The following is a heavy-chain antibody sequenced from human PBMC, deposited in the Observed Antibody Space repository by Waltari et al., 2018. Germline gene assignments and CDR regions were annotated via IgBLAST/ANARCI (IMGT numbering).Heavy chain of an antibody. CDR1: GYTFTSFY. V-gene: IGHV1-46*01. CDR2: INPSVGTT. CDR3: ARDTGALWMDV. J-gene: IGHJ6*02. Sequence: QVQLVQSGAEVKKPGASVKVSCKASGYTFTSFYMHWVRQAPGQGLQWMGIINPSVGTTIYAQNFQGRVTMTRDTSTSTVYMELSSLRSEDTAVYYCARDTGALWMDVWGQGTTVTVSS. D-gene: IGHD2-21*01.